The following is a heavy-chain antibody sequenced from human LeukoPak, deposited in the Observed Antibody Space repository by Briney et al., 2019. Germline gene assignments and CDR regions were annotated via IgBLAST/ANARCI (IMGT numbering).Heavy chain of an antibody. Sequence: GGSLRLSCAASGFTVSRYTMNWVRQAPGKGLEWVSSIHESGGFIYYADSVKGRFTISRDNAEKSLYLQMDSLRAEDTAVYYCASSSDAFDIWGQGTMVTVS. J-gene: IGHJ3*02. CDR3: ASSSDAFDI. CDR2: IHESGGFI. D-gene: IGHD6-6*01. V-gene: IGHV3-21*01. CDR1: GFTVSRYT.